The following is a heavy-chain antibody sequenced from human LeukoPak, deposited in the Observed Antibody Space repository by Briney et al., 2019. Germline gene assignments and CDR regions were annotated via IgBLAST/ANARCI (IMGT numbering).Heavy chain of an antibody. CDR3: ARDLTTSWYYYYRDV. Sequence: ASVKVSCKASGYTFTDYYIHWVRQAPGEGLEWMGWINPNSDVTNYAQNFQGRVTMTRDTSISTAYMVLRSLTSDDTAVYYCARDLTTSWYYYYRDVGGKGTTVTISS. J-gene: IGHJ6*03. CDR2: INPNSDVT. CDR1: GYTFTDYY. V-gene: IGHV1-2*02. D-gene: IGHD1-14*01.